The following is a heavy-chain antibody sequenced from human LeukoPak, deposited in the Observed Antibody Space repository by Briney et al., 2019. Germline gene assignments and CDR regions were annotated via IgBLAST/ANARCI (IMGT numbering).Heavy chain of an antibody. J-gene: IGHJ3*02. CDR3: AKIMVRPTDSFDI. CDR1: GFTFSSYA. V-gene: IGHV3-23*01. CDR2: ISGGSGTI. D-gene: IGHD3-10*01. Sequence: PGGSLRLSCAASGFTFSSYAMAWVRQAPGKGLEWVSVISGGSGTIHYADSVKGRFTISRDNSKNTLYLQMNSLGAEDTAVYYCAKIMVRPTDSFDIWGRGTMVTVSS.